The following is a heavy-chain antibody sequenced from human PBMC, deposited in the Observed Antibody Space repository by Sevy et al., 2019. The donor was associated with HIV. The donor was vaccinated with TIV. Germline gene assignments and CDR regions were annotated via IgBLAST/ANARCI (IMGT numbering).Heavy chain of an antibody. V-gene: IGHV3-15*07. J-gene: IGHJ4*02. Sequence: GGSLRLSCAGSGCTFSNAWMNWVRQAPGRGLEWVGRIKSKVNGGTIDYAAPVKGRIIISRDDSRNTVYLQMNSLKTEDTAVYYCATGDMTTIGADYWGQGTLVTVSS. D-gene: IGHD1-1*01. CDR1: GCTFSNAW. CDR3: ATGDMTTIGADY. CDR2: IKSKVNGGTI.